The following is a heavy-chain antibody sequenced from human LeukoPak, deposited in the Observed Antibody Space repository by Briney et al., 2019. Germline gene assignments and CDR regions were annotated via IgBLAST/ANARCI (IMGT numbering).Heavy chain of an antibody. CDR1: GYSISSGYY. J-gene: IGHJ4*02. CDR3: ARAYYDYVWGSYRVNLFDY. V-gene: IGHV4-38-2*02. CDR2: IYHSGST. Sequence: SETLSLTCTVSGYSISSGYYWGWIRPPPGKGLEWIGSIYHSGSTYYNPSLKSRVTISVDTSKNQFSLTLSSVTAADTAVYYCARAYYDYVWGSYRVNLFDYWGQGTLVTVSS. D-gene: IGHD3-16*02.